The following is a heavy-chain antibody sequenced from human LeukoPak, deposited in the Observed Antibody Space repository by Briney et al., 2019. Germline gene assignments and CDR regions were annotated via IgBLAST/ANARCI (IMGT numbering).Heavy chain of an antibody. CDR1: GLTVSSNY. V-gene: IGHV3-53*01. CDR3: ARVGYYGSGSPPDY. D-gene: IGHD3-10*01. Sequence: GGSLRLSCAASGLTVSSNYMSWVRQAPGKGLEWVSVIYSGGSTYYADSVKGRFTISRDNSKNTLYLQMNSLRAEDTAVYYCARVGYYGSGSPPDYWGQGTLVIVSS. J-gene: IGHJ4*02. CDR2: IYSGGST.